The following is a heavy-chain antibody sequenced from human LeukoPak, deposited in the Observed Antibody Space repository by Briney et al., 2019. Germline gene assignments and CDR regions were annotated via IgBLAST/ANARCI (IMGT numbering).Heavy chain of an antibody. V-gene: IGHV4-4*02. J-gene: IGHJ6*03. Sequence: PSGTLSLTCAVSGGSISSSNWWSWVRQPPGKGLEWIGSIYHSGSMYYNPSLKSRVTIFVDTSKNQFSLKLSSVTAADTAVYYCARISSGWYLSYYYYYMDVWGKGTTVTVPS. CDR3: ARISSGWYLSYYYYYMDV. CDR1: GGSISSSNW. D-gene: IGHD6-19*01. CDR2: IYHSGSM.